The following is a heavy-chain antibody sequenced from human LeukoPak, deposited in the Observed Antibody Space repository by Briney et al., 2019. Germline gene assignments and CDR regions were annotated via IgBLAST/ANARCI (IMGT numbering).Heavy chain of an antibody. Sequence: ASVKVSCTASGGTFSSYTISWVRQAPGQGLEWMRGIIPIFGTANYAQKFQGRVTITADESTSTAYMELSSLRSGDTAVYYCAREPNSGYLRGGYYYCMDVWGKGTTVTISS. CDR1: GGTFSSYT. V-gene: IGHV1-69*13. CDR2: IIPIFGTA. D-gene: IGHD5-12*01. CDR3: AREPNSGYLRGGYYYCMDV. J-gene: IGHJ6*03.